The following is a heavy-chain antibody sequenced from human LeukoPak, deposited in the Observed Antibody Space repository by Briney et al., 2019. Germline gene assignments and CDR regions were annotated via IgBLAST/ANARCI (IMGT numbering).Heavy chain of an antibody. D-gene: IGHD2-2*01. V-gene: IGHV4-59*01. CDR2: IYYSGRT. CDR1: GVSISSYD. CDR3: ASVVPAATPYFDY. Sequence: PSETLSLTCTASGVSISSYDWSWIRQPPGKGLEWIGYIYYSGRTNYNPSLKSRVTISVDTSKTQFSLKLSSVTAADTAVYYCASVVPAATPYFDYWGQGTLVPVSS. J-gene: IGHJ4*02.